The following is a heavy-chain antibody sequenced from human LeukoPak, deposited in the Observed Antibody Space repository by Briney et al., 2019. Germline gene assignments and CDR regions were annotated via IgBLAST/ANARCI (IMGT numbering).Heavy chain of an antibody. D-gene: IGHD3-3*01. J-gene: IGHJ3*02. CDR3: VRGPYDFWSCFWPSDNLAFHI. Sequence: ASVKVSCKASGYAFTSKYIRWVRQAPGQGLDWRGRINPNTGGTNYAKNFQGRVVITRDTSISTVYMELRSLRSDHTVVFFCVRGPYDFWSCFWPSDNLAFHIWGQGTTVTVSS. CDR2: INPNTGGT. V-gene: IGHV1-2*05. CDR1: GYAFTSKY.